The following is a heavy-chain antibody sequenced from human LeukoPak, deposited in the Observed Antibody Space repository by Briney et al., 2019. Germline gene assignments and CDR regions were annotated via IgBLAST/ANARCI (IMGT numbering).Heavy chain of an antibody. D-gene: IGHD3-9*01. V-gene: IGHV4-38-2*02. Sequence: PSETLSLTCTVSGYSISSGYYWGWIRQPPGKGLEWIGSIYHSGSTYYNPSLKSRVTISVDTSQNQVSLKLTSVTAADTAVYYCGRDRPTGYYDYWGQGILVTVSS. J-gene: IGHJ4*02. CDR2: IYHSGST. CDR3: GRDRPTGYYDY. CDR1: GYSISSGYY.